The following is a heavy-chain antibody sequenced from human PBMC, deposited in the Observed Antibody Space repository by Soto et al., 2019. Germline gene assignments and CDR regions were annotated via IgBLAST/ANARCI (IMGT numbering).Heavy chain of an antibody. CDR1: GYTFTSYA. CDR3: AREMITFGGVIVDAFDI. J-gene: IGHJ3*02. V-gene: IGHV1-3*01. CDR2: INAGNGNT. Sequence: QVQLVQSGAEVKKPGASVKVSCKASGYTFTSYAMHWVRQAPGQRREWMGWINAGNGNTKYSQKFQGRVTITRDTSASTAYMELSSLRSEDTAVYYCAREMITFGGVIVDAFDIWGQGTMVTVSS. D-gene: IGHD3-16*02.